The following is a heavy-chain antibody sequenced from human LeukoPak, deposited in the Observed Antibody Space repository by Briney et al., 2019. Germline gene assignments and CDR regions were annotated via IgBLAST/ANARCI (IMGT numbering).Heavy chain of an antibody. CDR1: GFTFSSYN. CDR3: ARGLPYNDAFDI. CDR2: ISSSSNYI. D-gene: IGHD4-11*01. V-gene: IGHV3-21*01. Sequence: GGSLRLSCAPSGFTFSSYNLNWVRQAPGKGLEWVSTISSSSNYIYYADSVKGRFTISRDNAKNSLYLQVNSLRAEDTAVYYCARGLPYNDAFDIWGQGTMVTVSS. J-gene: IGHJ3*02.